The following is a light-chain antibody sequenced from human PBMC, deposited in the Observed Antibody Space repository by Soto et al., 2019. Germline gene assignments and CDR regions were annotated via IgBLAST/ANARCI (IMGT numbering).Light chain of an antibody. CDR1: ESISRH. J-gene: IGKJ5*01. CDR2: AAS. CDR3: QQTYSTLSIT. Sequence: DIQMTQSPPSLSASVGDRVTITCRASESISRHLNWYQQKPGKAPKILIYAASSLQNGVPSRFRCNLSGTDVTLTTAYLQPEDFATYYCQQTYSTLSITIGQGTRL. V-gene: IGKV1-39*01.